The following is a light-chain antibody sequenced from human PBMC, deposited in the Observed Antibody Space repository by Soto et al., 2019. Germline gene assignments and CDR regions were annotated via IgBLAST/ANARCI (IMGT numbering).Light chain of an antibody. J-gene: IGLJ1*01. V-gene: IGLV1-40*01. CDR3: QSYDSRLSGYV. Sequence: QSVLTQPPSVSEAPGQRVTISCTGSSSNIGAGYEAHWYQQVPGTAPKFLIYENNNRPSGVPDRFSGSKSGTSASLAITGLQAEDEAQYYCQSYDSRLSGYVFGTGTKVTVL. CDR2: ENN. CDR1: SSNIGAGYE.